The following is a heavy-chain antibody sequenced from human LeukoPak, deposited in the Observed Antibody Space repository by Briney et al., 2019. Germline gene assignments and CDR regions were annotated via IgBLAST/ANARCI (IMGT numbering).Heavy chain of an antibody. V-gene: IGHV4-59*01. J-gene: IGHJ4*02. CDR2: FSSTGST. Sequence: SETLSLTCTVSGGSLNSYYWSWIRQPPGKGLELIAYFSSTGSTEYHPSLKSRVTISLDTSKNQFSLKLTSVTAADTAVYYCARVYQSAEYYFDYWGQGNLVSVSS. CDR1: GGSLNSYY. D-gene: IGHD2-2*01. CDR3: ARVYQSAEYYFDY.